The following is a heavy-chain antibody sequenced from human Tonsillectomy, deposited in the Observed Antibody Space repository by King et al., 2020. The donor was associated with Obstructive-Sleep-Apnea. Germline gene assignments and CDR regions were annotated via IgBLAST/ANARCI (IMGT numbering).Heavy chain of an antibody. V-gene: IGHV4-59*01. CDR2: IFHMGST. D-gene: IGHD5-18*01. J-gene: IGHJ4*02. CDR1: GGSISEYY. Sequence: QLQESGPGLVKPSETLSLNCTVSGGSISEYYWSWIRPPPGKGLEWVGYIFHMGSTNYNPSLRSRVTIPIDTHTNQFSLKLRSVTAADTAVYYCARDRVGYGSPYFFDYWGRGTLVTVSS. CDR3: ARDRVGYGSPYFFDY.